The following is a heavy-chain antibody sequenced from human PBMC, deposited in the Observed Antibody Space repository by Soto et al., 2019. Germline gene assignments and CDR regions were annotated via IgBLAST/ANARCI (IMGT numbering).Heavy chain of an antibody. CDR1: GFTFYSYA. D-gene: IGHD1-20*01. CDR2: IGSVGGDT. V-gene: IGHV3-23*01. CDR3: VKDRMAYNSVWDPFDI. J-gene: IGHJ3*02. Sequence: GGSLRLSCAASGFTFYSYAMSCVRQAPGKGLEGVSTIGSVGGDTYYADSVNGRFTISRDDSKNTLLLQMNSLRAEDTVVYYCVKDRMAYNSVWDPFDIWGQGTMVTVSS.